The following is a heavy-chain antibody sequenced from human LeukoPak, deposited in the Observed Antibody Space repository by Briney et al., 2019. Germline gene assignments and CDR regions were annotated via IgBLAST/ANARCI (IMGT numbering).Heavy chain of an antibody. CDR2: IKSKKDGGAI. CDR1: GFSFIHSW. Sequence: GSLRLSCAASGFSFIHSWMSWVRQAPGKGLEWVGRIKSKKDGGAIDYAAPVKGRCTISRDDSKNMVYLQISSLKTEDTAVYYCTTEPRDWGQGTLVTVSS. V-gene: IGHV3-15*01. J-gene: IGHJ4*02. CDR3: TTEPRD.